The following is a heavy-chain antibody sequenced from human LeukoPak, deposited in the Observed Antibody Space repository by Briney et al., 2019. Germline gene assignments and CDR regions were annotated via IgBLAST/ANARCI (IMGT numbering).Heavy chain of an antibody. CDR1: GFTFSSYS. CDR2: ISSSSSTI. D-gene: IGHD6-13*01. Sequence: GGSLRLSCAASGFTFSSYSMNWVRQAPGKGLEWVSYISSSSSTIYYADSVKGRFTISRDNAKNSLYLQMNSLRDEDTAVYYCAKSYSNNWYHFDYWGQGALVTVSS. J-gene: IGHJ4*02. V-gene: IGHV3-48*02. CDR3: AKSYSNNWYHFDY.